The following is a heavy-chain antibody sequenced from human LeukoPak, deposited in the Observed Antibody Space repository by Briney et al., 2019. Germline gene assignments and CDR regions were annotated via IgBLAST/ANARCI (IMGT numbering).Heavy chain of an antibody. CDR2: IYTSGST. CDR3: ARVSYDSSGYYYSYAFDI. CDR1: GGPISSYY. V-gene: IGHV4-4*07. J-gene: IGHJ3*02. Sequence: SETLSLTCTVSGGPISSYYWSWIRQPAGKGLEWIGRIYTSGSTNYNPSLKSRVTMSVDTSKNQFSLKLSSVTAADTAVYYCARVSYDSSGYYYSYAFDIWGQGTMVTVSS. D-gene: IGHD3-22*01.